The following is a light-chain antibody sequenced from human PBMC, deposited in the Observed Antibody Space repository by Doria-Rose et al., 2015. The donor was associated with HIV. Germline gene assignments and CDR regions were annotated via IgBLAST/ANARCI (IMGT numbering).Light chain of an antibody. CDR3: HQYGTSWT. J-gene: IGKJ1*01. Sequence: EIVLTQSPGTLSLSPGERATLSCRASQSFSSTYLAWYQQEPGQAPSLLIYDGSTRATGTPDRFSASGSGTDFTLTINRLEPEDFALYYCHQYGTSWTFGQGTKVEI. CDR2: DGS. V-gene: IGKV3-20*01. CDR1: QSFSSTY.